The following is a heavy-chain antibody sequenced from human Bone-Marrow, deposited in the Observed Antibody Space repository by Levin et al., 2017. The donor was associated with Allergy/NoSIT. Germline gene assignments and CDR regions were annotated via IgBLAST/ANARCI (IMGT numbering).Heavy chain of an antibody. CDR3: ARRYYFFDN. CDR2: IYHTGSA. V-gene: IGHV4-39*07. D-gene: IGHD3-10*01. CDR1: GASITSSSYY. Sequence: SETLSLTCSVSGASITSSSYYWGCIRQPPGKGLEWIGTIYHTGSADYSPSLKSRVTMSVDTSKNQFSLKMTSVTAADTAVYYCARRYYFFDNWGQGTLVTVSS. J-gene: IGHJ4*02.